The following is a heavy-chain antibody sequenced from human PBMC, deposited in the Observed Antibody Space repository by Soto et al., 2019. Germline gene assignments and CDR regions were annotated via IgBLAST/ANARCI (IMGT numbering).Heavy chain of an antibody. J-gene: IGHJ6*02. CDR3: ARVLKITGTTKTYGMDV. D-gene: IGHD1-7*01. CDR2: IIPIFGTA. V-gene: IGHV1-69*13. CDR1: GGTFSSYA. Sequence: SVKVSCKASGGTFSSYAISWVRQAPGQGLEWMGGIIPIFGTANYAQKFQGRVTITADESTSTAYMELSSLRSEDTAVYYCARVLKITGTTKTYGMDVWGQGTTVTVSS.